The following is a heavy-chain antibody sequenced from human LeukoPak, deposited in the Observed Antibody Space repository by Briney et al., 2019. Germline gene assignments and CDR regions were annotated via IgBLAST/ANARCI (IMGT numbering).Heavy chain of an antibody. CDR3: ARSPYSSSLGTFFDY. CDR1: GFSFDDYA. Sequence: PGRSLRLSCAASGFSFDDYAMHWVRQGPGKGLEWVSGISWNSGRLGYADSVKGRFTISRDNAKNSLYLQMNSLRAEDMALYCCARSPYSSSLGTFFDYWGQGTLVTVSS. D-gene: IGHD6-6*01. V-gene: IGHV3-9*03. J-gene: IGHJ4*02. CDR2: ISWNSGRL.